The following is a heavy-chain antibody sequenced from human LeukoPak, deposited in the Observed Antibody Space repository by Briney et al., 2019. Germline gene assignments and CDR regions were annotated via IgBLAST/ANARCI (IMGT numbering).Heavy chain of an antibody. D-gene: IGHD3-22*01. CDR1: GGSFSGYY. J-gene: IGHJ3*02. Sequence: KTSETLSLTCAVYGGSFSGYYWSWIRQPPGKGLEWIGEINHSGSTNYNPSLKSRVTMSVDTSKNQFSLKLSFVTAADTAVYYCARGVGSYDSSGYYRAAFDIWGQGTMVTVSS. CDR3: ARGVGSYDSSGYYRAAFDI. V-gene: IGHV4-34*01. CDR2: INHSGST.